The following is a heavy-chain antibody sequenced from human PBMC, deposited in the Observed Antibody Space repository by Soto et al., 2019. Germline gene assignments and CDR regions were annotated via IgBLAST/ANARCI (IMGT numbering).Heavy chain of an antibody. J-gene: IGHJ4*02. Sequence: GGSLRLSCAASGFTFSSYAMSWVRQAPGKGLEWVSAISGSGGTTYYADSVKGRFTISRDNAKNSLYLQMNSLRAEDTAVYYCARVKGTIFGVVISRYFDYWGQGTLVTVSS. V-gene: IGHV3-23*01. D-gene: IGHD3-3*01. CDR3: ARVKGTIFGVVISRYFDY. CDR1: GFTFSSYA. CDR2: ISGSGGTT.